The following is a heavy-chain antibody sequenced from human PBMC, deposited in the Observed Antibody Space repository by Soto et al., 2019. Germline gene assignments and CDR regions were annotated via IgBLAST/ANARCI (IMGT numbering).Heavy chain of an antibody. CDR3: ARGPRGFGELSDDDLYY. V-gene: IGHV1-18*01. CDR2: ISAYNGNT. CDR1: GYTFTSYG. D-gene: IGHD3-10*01. Sequence: GASVKVSCKASGYTFTSYGISWVRQAPGQGLEWMGWISAYNGNTNYAQKLQGRVTMTTDTSTSTAYMEPRRLRSDDTAVYYCARGPRGFGELSDDDLYYWGQXTLVTVSS. J-gene: IGHJ4*02.